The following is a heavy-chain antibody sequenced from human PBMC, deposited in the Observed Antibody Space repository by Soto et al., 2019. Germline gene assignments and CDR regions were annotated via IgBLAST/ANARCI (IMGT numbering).Heavy chain of an antibody. D-gene: IGHD2-15*01. V-gene: IGHV4-34*02. Sequence: QVQLQQWGAGLLKPSETLSLTCAVYGGSFSGYYWSWIRQPPGKGLEWIGEINHSGSTNYNPSLKSRVTISVDTSKNQFSLKLSSVTAADTAVYYCARGWDRYCSGGSCPPWSYWGQGTLVTVSS. CDR3: ARGWDRYCSGGSCPPWSY. CDR2: INHSGST. J-gene: IGHJ4*02. CDR1: GGSFSGYY.